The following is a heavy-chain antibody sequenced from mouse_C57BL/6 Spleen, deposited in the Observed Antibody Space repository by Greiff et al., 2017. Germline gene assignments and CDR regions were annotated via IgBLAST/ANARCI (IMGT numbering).Heavy chain of an antibody. CDR3: ARDRGDYCGSSGWYFDV. CDR2: ISDGGSYT. D-gene: IGHD1-1*01. J-gene: IGHJ1*03. V-gene: IGHV5-4*01. CDR1: GFTFSSYA. Sequence: EVKLMESGGGLVKPGGSLKLSCAASGFTFSSYAMSWVRQTPEKRLEWVATISDGGSYTYYPDNVKGRFTISRDNAKNNLYLQMSHLKSEDTAMYYCARDRGDYCGSSGWYFDVWGTGTTVTVSS.